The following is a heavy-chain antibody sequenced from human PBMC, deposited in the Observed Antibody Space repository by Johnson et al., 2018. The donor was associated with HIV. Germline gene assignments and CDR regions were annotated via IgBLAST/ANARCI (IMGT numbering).Heavy chain of an antibody. CDR3: TTGSRIQFWFNDAFDI. Sequence: VQLVESGGGLVQPGGSLRLSCAASGFTFSSYAMSWVRQAPGKGLEWVSAISGSGGDTHYPDSVKGRFTISRDNSKNTLYLQMNSLKIEDTAVYYCTTGSRIQFWFNDAFDIWGQGTMVTVSS. J-gene: IGHJ3*02. CDR1: GFTFSSYA. CDR2: ISGSGGDT. V-gene: IGHV3-23*04. D-gene: IGHD5-18*01.